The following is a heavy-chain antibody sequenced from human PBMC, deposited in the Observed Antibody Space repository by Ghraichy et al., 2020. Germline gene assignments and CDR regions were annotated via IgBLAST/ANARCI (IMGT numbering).Heavy chain of an antibody. CDR1: GGSVSSGSYY. J-gene: IGHJ4*02. CDR2: IYYSGST. CDR3: ARDRYKRGYYDY. V-gene: IGHV4-61*01. D-gene: IGHD3-22*01. Sequence: SETLSLTCTVSGGSVSSGSYYWSWIRQPPGKGLEWIGYIYYSGSTNYNPSLKSRVTISVDTSKNQFSLKLSSVTAADTAVYYCARDRYKRGYYDYWGQGTLVTVSS.